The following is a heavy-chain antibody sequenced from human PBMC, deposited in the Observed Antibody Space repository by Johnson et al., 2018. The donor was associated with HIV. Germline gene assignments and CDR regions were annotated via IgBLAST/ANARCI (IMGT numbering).Heavy chain of an antibody. Sequence: QVQLVESGGGVVQPGRSLRLSCAASGFTFSSYAMHWVRQAPGKGLEWVAVISYDGSNKYYADSVRGRFTISRDNSKNTLYLQMTSLRAEDTAVYYCARDHVIVVTPGDCFDIWGQGTMVTVSS. CDR1: GFTFSSYA. CDR3: ARDHVIVVTPGDCFDI. J-gene: IGHJ3*02. D-gene: IGHD2-21*02. V-gene: IGHV3-30*14. CDR2: ISYDGSNK.